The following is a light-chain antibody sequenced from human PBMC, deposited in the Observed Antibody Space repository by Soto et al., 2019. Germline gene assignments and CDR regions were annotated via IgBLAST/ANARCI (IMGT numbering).Light chain of an antibody. Sequence: QSALTQPRSVSGSPGQSVTISCTGTSNDVGGYNYVTWYQHHAGKAPKLRIYDVSKRPSGVPDRFSGSRSGNTASLTISGLQTEDEAEYFCCSYAGSNTLVCGGGTKLTVL. V-gene: IGLV2-11*01. CDR2: DVS. J-gene: IGLJ3*02. CDR3: CSYAGSNTLV. CDR1: SNDVGGYNY.